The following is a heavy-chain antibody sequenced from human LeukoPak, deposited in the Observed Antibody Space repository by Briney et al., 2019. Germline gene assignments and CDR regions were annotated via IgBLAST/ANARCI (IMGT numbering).Heavy chain of an antibody. CDR3: ASICSGGSCYLFVS. D-gene: IGHD2-15*01. J-gene: IGHJ3*01. CDR2: ISSSSSYI. Sequence: PGGSLRLSCAASGLTFSSYSMNWVRQAPGKGLEWVSSISSSSSYIYYADSVKGRFTISRDNAKNSLYLQMNSLRAEDTAVYYCASICSGGSCYLFVSWGQGTMVTVSS. CDR1: GLTFSSYS. V-gene: IGHV3-21*01.